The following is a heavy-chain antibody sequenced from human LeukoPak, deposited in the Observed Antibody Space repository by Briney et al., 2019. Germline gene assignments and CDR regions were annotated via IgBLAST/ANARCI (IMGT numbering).Heavy chain of an antibody. V-gene: IGHV7-4-1*02. J-gene: IGHJ6*02. D-gene: IGHD3-10*01. CDR1: GYTFTSYA. CDR3: ARVTMVRGAPSYYYGMDV. CDR2: INTNTGNP. Sequence: GASVKVSCKASGYTFTSYAMNWVRQAPGQGLEWMGWINTNTGNPTYAQGFTGRFVFSLDTSVSTAYLQISSLEAEDTAVYYCARVTMVRGAPSYYYGMDVWGQGTTVTVSS.